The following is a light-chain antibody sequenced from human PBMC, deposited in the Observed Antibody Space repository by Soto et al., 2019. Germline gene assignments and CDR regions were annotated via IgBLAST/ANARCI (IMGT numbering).Light chain of an antibody. Sequence: QSALTQPPSASGSPGQSVTISCTGTSSDVGRFNFVSWYQQHPGKAPKPLIYEVTQRPSGVPDRFSGSKSGNTASLTVSGLQAEDEADYYCISYVGSNSVVFGGGTQLTVL. CDR2: EVT. CDR3: ISYVGSNSVV. J-gene: IGLJ2*01. CDR1: SSDVGRFNF. V-gene: IGLV2-8*01.